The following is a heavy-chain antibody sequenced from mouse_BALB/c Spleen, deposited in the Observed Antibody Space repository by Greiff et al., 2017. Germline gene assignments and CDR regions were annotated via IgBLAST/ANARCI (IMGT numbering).Heavy chain of an antibody. Sequence: EVQLVESGGGLVQPGGSRKLSCAASGFTFSSFGMHWVRQAPETGLEWVAYISSGSSTIYYADTVKGRFTISRDNPKNTLFLQMTSLRSEDTAMYYCARPGYSSPDWCFDDWGAGTTVTVSA. CDR2: ISSGSSTI. CDR1: GFTFSSFG. CDR3: ARPGYSSPDWCFDD. V-gene: IGHV5-17*02. D-gene: IGHD1-1*01. J-gene: IGHJ1*01.